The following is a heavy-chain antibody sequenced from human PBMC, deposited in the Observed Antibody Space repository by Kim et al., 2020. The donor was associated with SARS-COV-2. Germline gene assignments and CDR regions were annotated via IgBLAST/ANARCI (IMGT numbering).Heavy chain of an antibody. D-gene: IGHD2-8*02. V-gene: IGHV1-18*01. CDR3: ARGGTANYDY. CDR2: IATYGNT. CDR1: GYIFDDYA. Sequence: ASVKVSCKASGYIFDDYAITWVRQAPGQGLEWMGWIATYGNTKYAQKLQGRVTMTTDPSTTTVYMDLRSLTSDDTAVYYCARGGTANYDYWGQGTLITVSS. J-gene: IGHJ4*02.